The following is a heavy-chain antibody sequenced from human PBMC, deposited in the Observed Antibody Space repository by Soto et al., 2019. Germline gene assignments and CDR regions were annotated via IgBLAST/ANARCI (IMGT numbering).Heavy chain of an antibody. CDR1: GFTFSDFY. V-gene: IGHV3-11*01. D-gene: IGHD3-10*01. CDR2: ISNSDGTI. CDR3: ARVQGSPLYYFDY. Sequence: PGGSLRLSCAASGFTFSDFYMSWIRQAPGKGLEWVSYISNSDGTICYADSVKGRFTTSRDNAKNSLYLQMNSLRAEDTAIYYCARVQGSPLYYFDYWGQGTLVTVSS. J-gene: IGHJ4*02.